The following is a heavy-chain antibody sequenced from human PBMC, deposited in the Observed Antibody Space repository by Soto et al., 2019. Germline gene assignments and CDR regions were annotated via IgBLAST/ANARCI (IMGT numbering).Heavy chain of an antibody. J-gene: IGHJ4*02. CDR2: INAGNGNT. D-gene: IGHD3-3*01. Sequence: ASVKVSCKTSGYTFTTYSMFWVRQAPGQRLEWMGWINAGNGNTEYSQSFQGRVTITRDTSASTVYMELSSLRSEDTAVYYCARSLDFWSALDYWGQGTLVTVS. V-gene: IGHV1-3*01. CDR1: GYTFTTYS. CDR3: ARSLDFWSALDY.